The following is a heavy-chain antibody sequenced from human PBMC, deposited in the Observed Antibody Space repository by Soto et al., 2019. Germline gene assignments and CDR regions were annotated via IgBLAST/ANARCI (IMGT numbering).Heavy chain of an antibody. D-gene: IGHD3-16*01. CDR2: INEDGSEK. CDR3: ARDPFFGAFDI. Sequence: EVHLVESGGGLVQPGGCLRLSCGAAAFTFSSSWMAWVRQAPGKGLEWVATINEDGSEKEYVDSVKGRFTISRDNAKNSLYLQISTLRVEDTAVYYCARDPFFGAFDIWGQGTMVTVSS. J-gene: IGHJ3*02. V-gene: IGHV3-7*01. CDR1: AFTFSSSW.